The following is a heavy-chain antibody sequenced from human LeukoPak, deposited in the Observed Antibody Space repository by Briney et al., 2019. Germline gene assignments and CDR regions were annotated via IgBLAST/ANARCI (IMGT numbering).Heavy chain of an antibody. CDR3: ARTTEAHSWRTRYYDYYMDV. V-gene: IGHV4-59*01. D-gene: IGHD6-13*01. Sequence: TSSETLSLTCTVSGGSISSYYWSWIRQPPGKGLEWIGYIYYSGSTNYNPSLKSRVTISVDTSKNQFSLKLSSVTAADTAVYYCARTTEAHSWRTRYYDYYMDVWDKGTTVTVSS. CDR2: IYYSGST. J-gene: IGHJ6*03. CDR1: GGSISSYY.